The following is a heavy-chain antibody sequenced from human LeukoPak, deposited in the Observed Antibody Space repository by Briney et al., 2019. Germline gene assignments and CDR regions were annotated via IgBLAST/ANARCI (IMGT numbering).Heavy chain of an antibody. V-gene: IGHV3-30-3*01. Sequence: GGSLRLSCAASGFTFSSYAMHWVRQAPGKGLEWVAVISYDGSNKYYADSVKGRFTISRDNSKNTLYLQMNSLRAEDTAVYYCARGAYGDYVDYYYHGMDVWGQGTTVTVSS. CDR3: ARGAYGDYVDYYYHGMDV. CDR1: GFTFSSYA. D-gene: IGHD4-17*01. J-gene: IGHJ6*02. CDR2: ISYDGSNK.